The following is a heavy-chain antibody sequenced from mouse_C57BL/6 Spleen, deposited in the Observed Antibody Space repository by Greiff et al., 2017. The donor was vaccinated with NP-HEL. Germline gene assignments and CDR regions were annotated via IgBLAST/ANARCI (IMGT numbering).Heavy chain of an antibody. J-gene: IGHJ3*01. CDR2: IYPGDGDT. CDR1: GYAFSSYW. V-gene: IGHV1-80*01. CDR3: ARGETGTAWFAY. D-gene: IGHD4-1*01. Sequence: QVQLQQSGAELVKPGASVKISCKASGYAFSSYWMNWVKQRPGKGLEWIGKIYPGDGDTNYNGKFKGKATLTADKSSSTAYMQLSSLTSEDSAVYFCARGETGTAWFAYWGQGTLVTVSA.